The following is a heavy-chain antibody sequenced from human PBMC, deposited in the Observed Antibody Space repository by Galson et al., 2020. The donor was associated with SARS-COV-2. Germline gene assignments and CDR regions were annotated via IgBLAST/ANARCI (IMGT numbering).Heavy chain of an antibody. D-gene: IGHD3-22*01. CDR1: GFTFSSYA. CDR2: ISYDGSNK. CDR3: ARDLEDSGIVVVTAFDY. J-gene: IGHJ4*02. Sequence: QLGESLKISCAASGFTFSSYAMHWVRQAPGKGLEWVAVISYDGSNKYYADSVKGRFTISRDNSKNTLYLQMNSLRAEDTAVYYCARDLEDSGIVVVTAFDYWGQGTLVTVSS. V-gene: IGHV3-30*04.